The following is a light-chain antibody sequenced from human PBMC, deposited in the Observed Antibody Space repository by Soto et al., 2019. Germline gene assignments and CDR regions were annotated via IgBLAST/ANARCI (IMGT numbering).Light chain of an antibody. CDR3: QQYNSYSRT. V-gene: IGKV1-5*01. CDR2: DAS. CDR1: QTISSW. J-gene: IGKJ1*01. Sequence: DIPMTQSPSTLSGSVGDRVTIPCRASQTISSWLAWYQQKPGKAPKVLISDASTLESGVPSRFSGSGSGTEFTLTIDSVQPDDFAMYYCQQYNSYSRTFGQGAKV.